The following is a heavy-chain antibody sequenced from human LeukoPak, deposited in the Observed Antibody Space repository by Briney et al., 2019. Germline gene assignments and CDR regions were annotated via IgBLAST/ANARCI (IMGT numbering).Heavy chain of an antibody. J-gene: IGHJ4*02. Sequence: GASVKVSCKASGYTFTSYGISWVRQAPGQGLEWMGWMNPNSGNTGYAQKFQGRVTMTRNTSISTAYMELSSLRSEDTAVYYCAREGSGSLDYWGQGTLVTVSS. V-gene: IGHV1-8*02. CDR2: MNPNSGNT. D-gene: IGHD3-10*01. CDR1: GYTFTSYG. CDR3: AREGSGSLDY.